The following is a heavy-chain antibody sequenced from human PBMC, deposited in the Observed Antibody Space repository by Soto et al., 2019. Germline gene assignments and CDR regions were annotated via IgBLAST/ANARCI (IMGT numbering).Heavy chain of an antibody. V-gene: IGHV4-61*05. J-gene: IGHJ4*02. Sequence: SETLSLTCTVSGGSISSSSYYWGWIRQPPGKGLEWIGYIYYSGSTNYNPSLKSRVTISVDTSKNQFSLKLSSVTAADTAVYYCARTRVVATYFDYWGQGTLVTVSS. CDR1: GGSISSSSYY. CDR2: IYYSGST. D-gene: IGHD5-12*01. CDR3: ARTRVVATYFDY.